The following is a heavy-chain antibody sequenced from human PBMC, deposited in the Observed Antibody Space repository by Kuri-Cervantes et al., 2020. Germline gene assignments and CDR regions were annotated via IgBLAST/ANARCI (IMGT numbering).Heavy chain of an antibody. CDR1: GFTFRNYA. Sequence: GESLKISCAASGFTFRNYAMHWVRQAPGKGLEWVALISKEGNINYYTDSAKGRFIISRDNPKNTLYLQMNSLRAEDTALYYCARGDDTKNSKNYYYAMDVWGQGTTVTVSS. CDR3: ARGDDTKNSKNYYYAMDV. CDR2: ISKEGNIN. J-gene: IGHJ6*02. D-gene: IGHD3-22*01. V-gene: IGHV3-30-3*01.